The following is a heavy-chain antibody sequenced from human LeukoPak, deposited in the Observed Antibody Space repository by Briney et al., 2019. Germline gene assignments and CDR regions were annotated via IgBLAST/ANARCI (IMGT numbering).Heavy chain of an antibody. Sequence: SETLSLTCAVHGGSFSGYYWSWIRQPPGKGLERIGEINHSGSTKNNPSLKSRVTISVDTSKNQFSLKLSSVTAADTAVYYCARRVAVAANYFDSWVQGTLVTVSS. CDR3: ARRVAVAANYFDS. D-gene: IGHD6-19*01. CDR1: GGSFSGYY. V-gene: IGHV4-34*01. J-gene: IGHJ4*02. CDR2: INHSGST.